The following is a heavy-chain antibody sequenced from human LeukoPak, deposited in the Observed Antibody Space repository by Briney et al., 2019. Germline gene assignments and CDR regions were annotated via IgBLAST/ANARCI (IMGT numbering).Heavy chain of an antibody. CDR1: DGSISSGSYY. J-gene: IGHJ4*02. CDR3: ASPGGVAGY. Sequence: ASETLSLTCTVSDGSISSGSYYWGWIRQPPGKGLEWIGSIYYSGSTYYNPSLKSRVTISVDTSKNQFSLKLSSVTAADTAVYYCASPGGVAGYWGQGTLVTVSS. D-gene: IGHD6-19*01. V-gene: IGHV4-39*01. CDR2: IYYSGST.